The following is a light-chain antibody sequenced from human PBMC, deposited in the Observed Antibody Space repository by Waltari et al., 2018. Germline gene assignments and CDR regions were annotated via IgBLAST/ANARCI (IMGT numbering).Light chain of an antibody. CDR3: ALYMGSGIWV. J-gene: IGLJ3*02. V-gene: IGLV8-61*01. Sequence: QTVVTQEPSLSVSPGGTVTLTCALSSGSLSTTSYATWYQQPPGQAPRTLVYKANARSSGVPDLFSGSILGNTAALTIMGAQADDESDYYCALYMGSGIWVFGGGTKLTVL. CDR2: KAN. CDR1: SGSLSTTSY.